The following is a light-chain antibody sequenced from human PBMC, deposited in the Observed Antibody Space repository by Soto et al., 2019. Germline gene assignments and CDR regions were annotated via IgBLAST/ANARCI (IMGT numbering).Light chain of an antibody. Sequence: EIVLTQSPGTLSLSPWARATLSCRASQSVSSNFLAWYQQKPGQAPRLLIYGASSRATGIPDRFSGSGSGTDFTLTISSLEPEDFAVYYCQQRSNWPLTFGGGTKVDIK. CDR2: GAS. V-gene: IGKV3D-20*02. J-gene: IGKJ4*01. CDR1: QSVSSNF. CDR3: QQRSNWPLT.